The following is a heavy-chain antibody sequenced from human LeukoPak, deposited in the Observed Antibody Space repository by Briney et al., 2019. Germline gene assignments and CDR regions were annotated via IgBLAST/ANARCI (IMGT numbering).Heavy chain of an antibody. CDR1: GYTLTSYY. Sequence: ASVKVSCKASGYTLTSYYMHWVRQAPGQGVEWMGIINPSGGSTSYAQKFQGRVTMTRGNSTSTVYIELRSLRTEDTAGVFCARAHLRGSWAFDIWGQGTMVTVSS. CDR2: INPSGGST. CDR3: ARAHLRGSWAFDI. V-gene: IGHV1-46*01. D-gene: IGHD3-10*01. J-gene: IGHJ3*02.